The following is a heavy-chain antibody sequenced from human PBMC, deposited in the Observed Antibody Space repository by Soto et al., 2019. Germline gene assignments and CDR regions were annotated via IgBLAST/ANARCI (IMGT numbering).Heavy chain of an antibody. D-gene: IGHD3-22*01. Sequence: KPXETLSLTCTVSGGSISSGGYYWSWIRQHPGKGLEWIGYIYYSGSTYYNPPLKSRVTISVDTSKNQFSLKLSSVTAADTAVYYCARVGTYYYDSSGYYYVDPHIDYWGQGTLVTVSS. CDR2: IYYSGST. V-gene: IGHV4-31*03. J-gene: IGHJ4*02. CDR3: ARVGTYYYDSSGYYYVDPHIDY. CDR1: GGSISSGGYY.